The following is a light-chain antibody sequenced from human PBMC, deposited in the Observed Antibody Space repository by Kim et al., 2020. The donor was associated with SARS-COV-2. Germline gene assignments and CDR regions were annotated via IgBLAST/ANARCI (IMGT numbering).Light chain of an antibody. J-gene: IGLJ2*01. CDR2: GKN. CDR1: TLRTYF. CDR3: NSRDSTGNHLAV. V-gene: IGLV3-19*01. Sequence: GQTVRITCQGYTLRTYFPSWYQQKPGQAPVLVIYGKNNRPSGIPDRFSGSSSGNTASLTITGAQAEDEADYYCNSRDSTGNHLAVFGGGTQLTVL.